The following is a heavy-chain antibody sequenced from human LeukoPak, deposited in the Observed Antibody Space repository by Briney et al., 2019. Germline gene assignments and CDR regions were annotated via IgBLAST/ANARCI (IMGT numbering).Heavy chain of an antibody. Sequence: PGGSLRLSCAASGFTVSSNYMSWVRQAPGKGLEWVSVIYSGGSTYYAESVKRRFTISRDNSKNTLYLQINSLRAEDTAVYYCASQKQARIAVAGFDNWGQGTLVTVSS. V-gene: IGHV3-53*01. D-gene: IGHD6-19*01. CDR2: IYSGGST. CDR3: ASQKQARIAVAGFDN. CDR1: GFTVSSNY. J-gene: IGHJ4*02.